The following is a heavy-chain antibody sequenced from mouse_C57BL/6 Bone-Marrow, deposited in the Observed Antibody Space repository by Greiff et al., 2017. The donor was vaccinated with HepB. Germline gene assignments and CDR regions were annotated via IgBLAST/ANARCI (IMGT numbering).Heavy chain of an antibody. Sequence: QVQLQQSGAELVRPGASVKLSCKASGYTFTDYYINWVKQRPGQGLEWIARIYPGSGNTYYNEKFKGKATLTAEKSSSTAYMQLSSLTSEDSAVYFCAREGLRRGSYAMDYWGQGTSVTVSS. CDR2: IYPGSGNT. CDR1: GYTFTDYY. CDR3: AREGLRRGSYAMDY. J-gene: IGHJ4*01. V-gene: IGHV1-76*01. D-gene: IGHD2-4*01.